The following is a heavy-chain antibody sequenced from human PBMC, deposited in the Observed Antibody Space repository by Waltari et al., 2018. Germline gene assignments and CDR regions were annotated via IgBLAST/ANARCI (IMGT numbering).Heavy chain of an antibody. Sequence: EVQLVESGGGLIQPGGSLRLSCAASGFTLSNYWIHWVRQAPGKGLVWVSHIKREGSSTTYANSVKGRFNISRDNAKNTVYLQMNNLGADDTGVDYCARARGDWRYQNYWGLVTLVTVSS. D-gene: IGHD1-1*01. CDR3: ARARGDWRYQNY. CDR1: GFTLSNYW. V-gene: IGHV3-74*01. J-gene: IGHJ4*02. CDR2: IKREGSST.